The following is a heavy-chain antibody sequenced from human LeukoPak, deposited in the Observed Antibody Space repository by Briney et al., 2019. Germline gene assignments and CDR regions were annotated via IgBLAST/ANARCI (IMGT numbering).Heavy chain of an antibody. CDR3: AKVPHPYDTSGYFHFDY. Sequence: GGSLRLSCAASGFTFSSYEMNWVRQAPGKGLEWVSYISSSGSTIYYADSVKGRFTISRDNAKNSLYLQMNSLRAEDTAVYYCAKVPHPYDTSGYFHFDYWGQGTLVTVSS. J-gene: IGHJ4*02. CDR2: ISSSGSTI. V-gene: IGHV3-48*03. CDR1: GFTFSSYE. D-gene: IGHD3-22*01.